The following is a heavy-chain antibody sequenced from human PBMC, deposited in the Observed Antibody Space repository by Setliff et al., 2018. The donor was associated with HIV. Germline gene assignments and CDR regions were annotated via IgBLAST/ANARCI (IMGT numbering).Heavy chain of an antibody. CDR2: ISGGDTT. CDR3: AKSASWDLRGWLH. CDR1: GFTFSNYW. Sequence: GGSLRLSCAASGFTFSNYWMHWVRQVPGKGLVWVASISGGDTTHYADSVKGRFTIARDNSKNTVLLEMRSLRVDDTAVYYCAKSASWDLRGWLHWGQGALVTVSS. D-gene: IGHD6-19*01. V-gene: IGHV3-74*01. J-gene: IGHJ4*02.